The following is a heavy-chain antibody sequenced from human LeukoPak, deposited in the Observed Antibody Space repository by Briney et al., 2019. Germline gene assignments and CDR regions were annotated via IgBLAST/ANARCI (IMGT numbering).Heavy chain of an antibody. J-gene: IGHJ6*03. V-gene: IGHV1-46*01. D-gene: IGHD6-13*01. CDR3: AKVRGIAAAGPYYYYYMDV. CDR1: GYTFTSYY. Sequence: ASVKVSCKASGYTFTSYYMHWVRQAPGQGLEWMGIINPSGGSTSYAQKFQGRVTMTRDTSISTAYMELSRLRSDDTAVYYCAKVRGIAAAGPYYYYYMDVWGKGTTVTVSS. CDR2: INPSGGST.